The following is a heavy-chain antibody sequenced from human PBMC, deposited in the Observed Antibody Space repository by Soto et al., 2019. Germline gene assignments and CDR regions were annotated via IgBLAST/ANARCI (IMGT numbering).Heavy chain of an antibody. V-gene: IGHV4-34*01. Sequence: SETLSLTCAVYGGSFSGYYWSWIRQPPGKGLEWIGEINHSGSTNYNPSLKSRVTISVDTSKNQFSLKLSSVTAADTAVYYCASGSSGYPSYFDYWGQGTLVTVSS. CDR3: ASGSSGYPSYFDY. J-gene: IGHJ4*02. CDR2: INHSGST. CDR1: GGSFSGYY. D-gene: IGHD3-22*01.